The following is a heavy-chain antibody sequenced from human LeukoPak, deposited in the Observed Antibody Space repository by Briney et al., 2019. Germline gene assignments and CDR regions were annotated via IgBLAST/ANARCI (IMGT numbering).Heavy chain of an antibody. J-gene: IGHJ3*02. V-gene: IGHV3-23*01. Sequence: GGSLRLSCIVSGFTLSSYEMTWFRQAPGKGLEWVSSIGYSGSDTHYADSVKGRFTISRDNSKNTLYLQMNSLRAEDTAVYYCAKSFWWFGEFSPFDIWGQGTMVTVSS. CDR1: GFTLSSYE. CDR3: AKSFWWFGEFSPFDI. CDR2: IGYSGSDT. D-gene: IGHD3-10*01.